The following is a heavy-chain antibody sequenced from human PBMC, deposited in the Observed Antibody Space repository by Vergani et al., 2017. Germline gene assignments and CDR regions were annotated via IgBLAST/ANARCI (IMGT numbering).Heavy chain of an antibody. D-gene: IGHD2-15*01. V-gene: IGHV3-30*02. CDR3: AKEGGGYCSGGTCYPEY. J-gene: IGHJ4*02. CDR2: IRSDESRR. Sequence: GQLVESGGGVVQPGGSLRLSCAASGFTFNSYGMHWVRQAPGKGLGWVASIRSDESRRYYGDSMEGPFTISRDNSKNTLYLQMKSLRPEDTAVYYCAKEGGGYCSGGTCYPEYWGQGTLVIVSS. CDR1: GFTFNSYG.